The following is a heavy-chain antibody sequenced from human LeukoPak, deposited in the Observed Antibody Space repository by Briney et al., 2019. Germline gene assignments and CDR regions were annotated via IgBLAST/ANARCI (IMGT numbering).Heavy chain of an antibody. CDR2: INHSGST. CDR3: ARGGWFGFWEYYFDY. D-gene: IGHD3-10*01. V-gene: IGHV4-34*01. Sequence: PSETLSLTCAVYGGSFSGYYWSWIRQPPGKGLEWIGEINHSGSTNYNPSLKGRVTISVDTSKNQFSLKLSSVTAADTAVYYCARGGWFGFWEYYFDYWGQGTLVTVSS. J-gene: IGHJ4*02. CDR1: GGSFSGYY.